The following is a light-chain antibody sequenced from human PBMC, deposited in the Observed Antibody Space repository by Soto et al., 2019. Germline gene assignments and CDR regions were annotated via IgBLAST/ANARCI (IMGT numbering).Light chain of an antibody. CDR3: QQYNNWWT. Sequence: EIVLTQSPATLSLSPGERATLSCRASQSVSSYLAWYQQKPGQAPRLLIYGVSTRATGIPARFSGSGSGTEFTLTINSLQSEDFAVYYCQQYNNWWTFGQGTKVDI. J-gene: IGKJ1*01. V-gene: IGKV3-15*01. CDR2: GVS. CDR1: QSVSSY.